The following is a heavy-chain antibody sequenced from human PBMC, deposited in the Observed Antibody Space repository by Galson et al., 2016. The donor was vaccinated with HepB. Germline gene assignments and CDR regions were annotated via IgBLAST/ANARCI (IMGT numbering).Heavy chain of an antibody. CDR2: INEDGSGK. J-gene: IGHJ4*02. CDR3: ARTYCGGDCITYDF. CDR1: GFTLSRYW. V-gene: IGHV3-7*03. Sequence: SLRLSCAASGFTLSRYWMSWVRQAPGKGLEWVANINEDGSGKYYLESVKGRFTISRDNAKRSIYLQMNSLRVADTAVYYCARTYCGGDCITYDFWGQGTKVTVSS. D-gene: IGHD2-21*02.